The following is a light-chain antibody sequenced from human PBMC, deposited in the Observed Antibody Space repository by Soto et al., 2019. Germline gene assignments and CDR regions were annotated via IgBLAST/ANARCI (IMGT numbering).Light chain of an antibody. Sequence: DIQMTQSPSSLSASVGDRVTITCRASQSISSYLNWYQQKPGKAPKLLIYAASSLQSGVPSRFSGSGSGTDFTLTISSLQPEDFATYYCQQSYSTPPTTFGQGX. CDR1: QSISSY. J-gene: IGKJ2*01. V-gene: IGKV1-39*01. CDR2: AAS. CDR3: QQSYSTPPTT.